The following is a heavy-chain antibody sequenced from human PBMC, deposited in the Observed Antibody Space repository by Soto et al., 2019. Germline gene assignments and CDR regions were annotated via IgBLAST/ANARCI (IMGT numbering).Heavy chain of an antibody. J-gene: IGHJ5*02. CDR1: GFTFSGYA. Sequence: PGGSLRLSCSASGFTFSGYAMHWVRQAPGKGLEYVSSISINGDSRKAGSIYYADSVKGRFTISRDNSRNTLYLQMSSLRAEDTAVYYCVKGGGNNYWDWFDTWGRGALVTVSS. D-gene: IGHD2-15*01. V-gene: IGHV3-64D*08. CDR3: VKGGGNNYWDWFDT. CDR2: ISINGDSRKAGSI.